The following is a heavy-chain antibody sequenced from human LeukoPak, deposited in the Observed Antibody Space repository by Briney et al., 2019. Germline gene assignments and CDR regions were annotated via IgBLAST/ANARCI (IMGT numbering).Heavy chain of an antibody. CDR2: ISSSGSTI. CDR1: GFTFSSYA. D-gene: IGHD6-19*01. Sequence: PGGSLRLSCAASGFTFSSYAMSWVRQAPGKGLEWVSYISSSGSTIYYADSVKGRFTISRDNAKNSLYLQMNSLRAEDTAVYYCARDPSLAVAGFFDYWGQGTLVTVSS. CDR3: ARDPSLAVAGFFDY. V-gene: IGHV3-48*03. J-gene: IGHJ4*02.